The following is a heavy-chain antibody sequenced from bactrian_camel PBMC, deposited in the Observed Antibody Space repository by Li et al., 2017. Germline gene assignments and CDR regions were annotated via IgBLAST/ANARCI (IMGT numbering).Heavy chain of an antibody. CDR3: AARGPYCYAKLSVRDFTY. J-gene: IGHJ6*01. Sequence: DVQLVESGGGLVQPGGSLRLSCSASGFQFADYPMSWVRQAPGKGLEWVAQIAYDGRVSRYHDSAKGRFTISKDNAKDTLYLQMNSLKPEDTAMYYCAARGPYCYAKLSVRDFTYWGQGTQVTVS. CDR2: IAYDGRVS. CDR1: GFQFADYP. V-gene: IGHV3S42*01. D-gene: IGHD1*01.